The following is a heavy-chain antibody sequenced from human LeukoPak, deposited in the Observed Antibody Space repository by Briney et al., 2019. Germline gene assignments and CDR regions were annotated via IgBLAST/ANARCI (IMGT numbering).Heavy chain of an antibody. CDR3: ARGSLYYMDV. CDR2: IYSGGST. V-gene: IGHV3-66*02. J-gene: IGHJ6*03. Sequence: PGGSLRLSCAASGFTFSSYWMSWVRQAPGKGLEWVSVIYSGGSTYYADSVKGRFTISRDNSKNTLYLQMGSLRAEDMAVYYCARGSLYYMDVWGKGTTVTISS. CDR1: GFTFSSYW.